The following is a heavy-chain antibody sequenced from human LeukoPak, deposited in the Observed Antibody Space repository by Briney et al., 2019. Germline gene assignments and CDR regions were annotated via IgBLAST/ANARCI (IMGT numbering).Heavy chain of an antibody. CDR2: FDPEDGET. CDR3: ARGLYCGGDCQGFDY. J-gene: IGHJ4*02. D-gene: IGHD2-21*02. Sequence: ASVKVSCKVSGYTLTELSMHWVRQAPGKGLEWMGGFDPEDGETIYAQKFQGRVTMTRNTSISTAYMELSSLRSEDTAVYYCARGLYCGGDCQGFDYWGQGTLVTVSS. CDR1: GYTLTELS. V-gene: IGHV1-24*01.